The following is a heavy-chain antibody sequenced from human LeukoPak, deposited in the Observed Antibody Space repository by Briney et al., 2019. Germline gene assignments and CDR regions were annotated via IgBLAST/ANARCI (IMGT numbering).Heavy chain of an antibody. V-gene: IGHV3-33*01. Sequence: GGSLRLSCAASGFTFSSYGMHWVRQAPGKGLEWVAVILSDGSKEFYTDSVKGRFTISRDNSKNTLYLQMNSLRAEDTAVYYCASAAPISEYTYAYDYWGQGTLVTVSS. D-gene: IGHD5-18*01. CDR3: ASAAPISEYTYAYDY. CDR1: GFTFSSYG. J-gene: IGHJ4*02. CDR2: ILSDGSKE.